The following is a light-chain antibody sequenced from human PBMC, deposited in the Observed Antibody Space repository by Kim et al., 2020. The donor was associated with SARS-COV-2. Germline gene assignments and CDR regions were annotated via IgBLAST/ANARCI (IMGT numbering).Light chain of an antibody. J-gene: IGKJ1*01. CDR2: GAS. Sequence: EIVMTQSPATLSLSPGERATLSCRASQSVSSNLAWYQQKPGQAPRLLIYGASTRATGIPARFSGSGSGTDFTLTISSLQSEDFAVYYCQQYSNWPCTFGQGTKVDIK. CDR3: QQYSNWPCT. CDR1: QSVSSN. V-gene: IGKV3-15*01.